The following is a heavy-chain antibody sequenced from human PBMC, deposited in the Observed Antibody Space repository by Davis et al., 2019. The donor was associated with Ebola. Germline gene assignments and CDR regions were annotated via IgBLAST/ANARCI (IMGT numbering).Heavy chain of an antibody. V-gene: IGHV3-30*10. CDR1: GFTFSSFA. CDR2: ISSDGSNR. Sequence: PGGSLRLSCAASGFTFSSFAMHWVRQAPGKGLEWVAVISSDGSNRYYTDSVKGRFTISRDNSKNTLYLQVNSLRGEDTAMYYCARDAHQVAAHRFDSWGQGTLVTVSS. J-gene: IGHJ4*02. D-gene: IGHD6-19*01. CDR3: ARDAHQVAAHRFDS.